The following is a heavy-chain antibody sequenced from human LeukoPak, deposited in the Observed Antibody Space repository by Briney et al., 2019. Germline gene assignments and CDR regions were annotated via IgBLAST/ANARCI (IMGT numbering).Heavy chain of an antibody. D-gene: IGHD1-26*01. J-gene: IGHJ4*02. V-gene: IGHV1-8*02. Sequence: ASVKVSCKASGYTFTGYYMHWVRQAPGQGLEWMGWMNPNSGNTGYAQKFQGRVTMTRNTSISTAYMELSSLRSEDTAVYYCARGLIVDLDYWGQGTLVTVSS. CDR2: MNPNSGNT. CDR1: GYTFTGYY. CDR3: ARGLIVDLDY.